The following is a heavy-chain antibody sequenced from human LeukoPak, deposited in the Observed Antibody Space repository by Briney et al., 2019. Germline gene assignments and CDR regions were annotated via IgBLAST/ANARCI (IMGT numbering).Heavy chain of an antibody. CDR2: INAGNENT. J-gene: IGHJ4*02. D-gene: IGHD3-16*01. Sequence: ASLKVSCKAYGYTFRRYGMHWVRQAPGQRLEWMGWINAGNENTKYSQKFQGRVSITRDTSASTAYMELSSLTSEDTAVYYCARDLYGDYFDYWGQGTLVTVSS. V-gene: IGHV1-3*01. CDR1: GYTFRRYG. CDR3: ARDLYGDYFDY.